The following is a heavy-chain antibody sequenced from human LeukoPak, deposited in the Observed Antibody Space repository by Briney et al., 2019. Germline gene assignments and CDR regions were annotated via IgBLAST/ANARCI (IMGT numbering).Heavy chain of an antibody. CDR3: ARSMATYYYDSSGYSWFDY. CDR2: ISAYNGNT. CDR1: GYTFTSYG. V-gene: IGHV1-18*01. J-gene: IGHJ4*02. D-gene: IGHD3-22*01. Sequence: ASVKVSCKASGYTFTSYGISWVRQAPGQGLEWMGWISAYNGNTNYAQKLQGRVTMTTDTSTSTAYMELRSLRSDDTAVYYCARSMATYYYDSSGYSWFDYWGQGTLVTVSS.